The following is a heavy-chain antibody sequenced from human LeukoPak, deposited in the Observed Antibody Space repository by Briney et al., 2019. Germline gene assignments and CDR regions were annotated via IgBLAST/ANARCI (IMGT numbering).Heavy chain of an antibody. Sequence: SVKVSCKASGGTFSSYAISWVRQAPGQGLEWMGGVIPIFGTANYAQKFQGRVTITADESTSTAYMELSSLRSEDTAVYYCARADYSNYPFFDYWGQGTLVTVSS. CDR2: VIPIFGTA. J-gene: IGHJ4*02. CDR1: GGTFSSYA. D-gene: IGHD4-11*01. V-gene: IGHV1-69*13. CDR3: ARADYSNYPFFDY.